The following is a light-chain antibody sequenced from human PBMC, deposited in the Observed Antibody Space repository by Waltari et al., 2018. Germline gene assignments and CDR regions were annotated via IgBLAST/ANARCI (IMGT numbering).Light chain of an antibody. V-gene: IGLV2-23*02. CDR2: DFS. J-gene: IGLJ2*01. CDR3: CSYAGSSTLV. CDR1: SSDVGGYNY. Sequence: QSALTQPASVSGSPGQSITISCTGTSSDVGGYNYVSWYQQHPGKAPKLMIYDFSKRPSGVSYRFSGSKAGNTASLTISGLQAEDEADYYCCSYAGSSTLVFGGGTKLTVL.